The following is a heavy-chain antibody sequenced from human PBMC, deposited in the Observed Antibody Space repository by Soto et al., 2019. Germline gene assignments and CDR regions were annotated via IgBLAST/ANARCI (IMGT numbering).Heavy chain of an antibody. CDR2: IGGGDSST. V-gene: IGHV3-23*01. Sequence: EVQLLDSGGGLVQPGGSLRLSCAASGFTFSSYAMSWVRQAPGKGLEWVSTIGGGDSSTYYADSVRGRFTISRDNSKNTLFLQMNSLGAEDTAMYYCARDGLASSGFYGMDVWGQGTSVTVSS. D-gene: IGHD6-13*01. J-gene: IGHJ6*02. CDR3: ARDGLASSGFYGMDV. CDR1: GFTFSSYA.